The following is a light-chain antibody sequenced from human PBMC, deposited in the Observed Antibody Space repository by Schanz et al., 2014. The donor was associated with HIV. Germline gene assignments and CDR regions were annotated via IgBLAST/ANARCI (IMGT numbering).Light chain of an antibody. J-gene: IGLJ3*02. Sequence: QSALTQPASVSGSPGQSITISCTGTSSDIGGYNFVSWYQQHPGKAPKLMIYAVSNRPSGVSHRFSGSKSGDTASLTISGLQAEDEADYHCSSASSYTPITSLVFGGGTKLTVL. V-gene: IGLV2-14*03. CDR1: SSDIGGYNF. CDR3: SSASSYTPITSLV. CDR2: AVS.